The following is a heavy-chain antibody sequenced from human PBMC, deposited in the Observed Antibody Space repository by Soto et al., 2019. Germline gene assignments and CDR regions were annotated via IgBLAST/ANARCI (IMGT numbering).Heavy chain of an antibody. CDR3: ARESIVVVVAATSGSGTYYYYGMDV. CDR2: TYYRSKWYN. J-gene: IGHJ6*02. Sequence: PSQTLSLTCAISGDSVSSNSAAWNWIRQSPSRGLEWLGRTYYRSKWYNDYAVSVKSRITINPDTYKNQFSLQLNSVTPEDTAVYYCARESIVVVVAATSGSGTYYYYGMDVWGQGTTVTVSS. CDR1: GDSVSSNSAA. V-gene: IGHV6-1*01. D-gene: IGHD2-15*01.